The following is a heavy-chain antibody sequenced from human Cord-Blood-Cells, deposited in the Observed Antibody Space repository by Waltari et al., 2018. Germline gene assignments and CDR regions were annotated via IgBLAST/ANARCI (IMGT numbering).Heavy chain of an antibody. CDR1: GFTFSSYA. CDR3: ARGNWDDAFDI. D-gene: IGHD7-27*01. V-gene: IGHV3-30-3*01. Sequence: QVQLVESGGGVVPPGRSLRISCAASGFTFSSYAMPGVRQAPGKGLEWVAVISYDGSNKYYADSVKGRFTISRDNSKNTLYLQMNSLRAEDTAVYYCARGNWDDAFDIWGQGTMVTVSS. CDR2: ISYDGSNK. J-gene: IGHJ3*02.